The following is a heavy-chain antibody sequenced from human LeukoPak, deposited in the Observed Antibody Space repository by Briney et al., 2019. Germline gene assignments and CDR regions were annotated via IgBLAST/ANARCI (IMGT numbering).Heavy chain of an antibody. Sequence: ASVKVSCKASGGTFSSYAISWVRQAPGQGLEWMGRIIPIFGIANYAQKFQGRVTITADKSTSTAYMELSSLRSEDTAAYYCARDHYPKHYDFWSGKRGLRYYYYGMDVWGQGTTVTVSS. V-gene: IGHV1-69*04. CDR1: GGTFSSYA. D-gene: IGHD3-3*01. J-gene: IGHJ6*02. CDR3: ARDHYPKHYDFWSGKRGLRYYYYGMDV. CDR2: IIPIFGIA.